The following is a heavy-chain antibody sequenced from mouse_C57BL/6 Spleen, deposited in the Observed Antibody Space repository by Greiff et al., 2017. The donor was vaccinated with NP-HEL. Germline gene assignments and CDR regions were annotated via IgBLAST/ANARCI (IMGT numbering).Heavy chain of an antibody. CDR2: ISYDGSN. CDR3: AGSYYSNYAWFAY. CDR1: GYSITSGYY. D-gene: IGHD2-5*01. V-gene: IGHV3-6*01. J-gene: IGHJ3*01. Sequence: ESGPGLVKPSQSLSLTCSVTGYSITSGYYWNWIRQFPGNKLEWMGYISYDGSNNYNPSLKNRISITRDTSKNQFFLKLNSVTTEDTATYYCAGSYYSNYAWFAYWGQGTLVTVSA.